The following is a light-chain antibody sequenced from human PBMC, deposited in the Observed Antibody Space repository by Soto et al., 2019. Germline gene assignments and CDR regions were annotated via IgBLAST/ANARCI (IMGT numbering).Light chain of an antibody. Sequence: DIQMTQSPSTLSASVGDRVTITCRASQSISDWLAWYQQKPGQAPKLLIYKASGLESGVPSRFSGSGSGTEFTLTITSLQPDDFATYYCQQYNTYPITFGQGTRLEIK. CDR1: QSISDW. CDR2: KAS. J-gene: IGKJ5*01. V-gene: IGKV1-5*03. CDR3: QQYNTYPIT.